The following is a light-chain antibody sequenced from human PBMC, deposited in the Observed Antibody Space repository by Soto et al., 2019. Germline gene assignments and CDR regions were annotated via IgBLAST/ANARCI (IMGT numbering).Light chain of an antibody. J-gene: IGKJ1*01. CDR3: QQLSSYPVT. CDR2: AAS. Sequence: DIQMTQSPSSLSASVEDRVIITCRASQSISNHLNWYQQKPGKAPKLLIFAASSLQSGVPSRFSGSRSGPDFTLTISSLQPEDFATYHCQQLSSYPVTFGQGTKVDIK. CDR1: QSISNH. V-gene: IGKV1-39*01.